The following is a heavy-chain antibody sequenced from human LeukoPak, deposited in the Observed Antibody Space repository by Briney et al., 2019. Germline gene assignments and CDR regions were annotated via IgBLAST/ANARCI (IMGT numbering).Heavy chain of an antibody. Sequence: PGESPQISRQGSGYTFTSYWIGWVRQVPGKGLEWMGIIYPGDSDTTYSPSFQGQVTISADKSISTAYLQWSSLRASDTAMYYCARLGIVGARAHDYWGQGTLVTVSS. CDR1: GYTFTSYW. CDR2: IYPGDSDT. V-gene: IGHV5-51*01. D-gene: IGHD1-26*01. CDR3: ARLGIVGARAHDY. J-gene: IGHJ4*02.